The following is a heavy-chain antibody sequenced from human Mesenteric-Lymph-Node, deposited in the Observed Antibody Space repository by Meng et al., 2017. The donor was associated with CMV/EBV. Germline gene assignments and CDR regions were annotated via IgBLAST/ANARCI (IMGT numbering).Heavy chain of an antibody. CDR3: ARRAVVTQDLDY. D-gene: IGHD3-22*01. V-gene: IGHV3-11*01. CDR2: ISGSGSIT. J-gene: IGHJ4*02. Sequence: CAVSGFTFSDYYMNWIRQAPGKGLEWVSYISGSGSITLYADSVKGRFTVSRDNAKNSLYLQMNSLRAEDTAVYYCARRAVVTQDLDYWGQGTLVTVSS. CDR1: GFTFSDYY.